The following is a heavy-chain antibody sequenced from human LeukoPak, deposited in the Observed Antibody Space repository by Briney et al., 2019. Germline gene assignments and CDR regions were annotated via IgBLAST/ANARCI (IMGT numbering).Heavy chain of an antibody. CDR3: ARDPTTVTTIFDS. Sequence: SETLSLTCTVSGGSIGGYCWSWIRQPAGKGLEWIGRVYSSGSTNYNPSLRSRVTMSGDTSKNQLSLKLSSVTAADTAVYYCARDPTTVTTIFDSWGQGILVTVSS. V-gene: IGHV4-4*07. D-gene: IGHD4-11*01. CDR2: VYSSGST. CDR1: GGSIGGYC. J-gene: IGHJ4*02.